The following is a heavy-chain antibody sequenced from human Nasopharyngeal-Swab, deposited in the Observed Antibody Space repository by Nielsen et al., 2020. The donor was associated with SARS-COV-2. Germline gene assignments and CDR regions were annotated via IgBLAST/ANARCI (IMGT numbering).Heavy chain of an antibody. Sequence: GGSLRLSCASSGFTFSSYGMYWVRQAPGKGLEWVAVISYDGSNKYYADSVKGRFTISRDNSKNTLYLQMNSLRAEDTAVYYCARDPGGSYYFDYWGQGTLVTVSS. CDR1: GFTFSSYG. J-gene: IGHJ4*02. CDR3: ARDPGGSYYFDY. V-gene: IGHV3-30*03. CDR2: ISYDGSNK. D-gene: IGHD1-26*01.